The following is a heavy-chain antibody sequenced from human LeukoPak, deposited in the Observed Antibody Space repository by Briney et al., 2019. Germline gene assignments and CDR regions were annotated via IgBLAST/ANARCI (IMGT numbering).Heavy chain of an antibody. CDR1: GFTFSSYS. CDR2: ISSSSSYI. V-gene: IGHV3-21*03. J-gene: IGHJ4*02. Sequence: GGSLRLSCAASGFTFSSYSMNWVRQAPGKGLEWVSSISSSSSYIYYADSVKGRFTISRDNAKNSLYLQMNSLRAEDTAVYYCAKVPTITIFGVVKYLDYWGQGTLVTVSS. D-gene: IGHD3-3*01. CDR3: AKVPTITIFGVVKYLDY.